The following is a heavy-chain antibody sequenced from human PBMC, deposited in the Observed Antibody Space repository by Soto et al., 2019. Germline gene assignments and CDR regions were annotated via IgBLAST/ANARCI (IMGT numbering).Heavy chain of an antibody. V-gene: IGHV5-51*01. J-gene: IGHJ6*02. CDR1: GYTFTNYW. CDR3: EASIFYYGIDV. Sequence: GESLKISCKGSGYTFTNYWIGWVRQMPGKGLEWMGIIYPGDSDTKYNPSFQGQVTISADKSITTTYLQWSSLKASDTAIYYCEASIFYYGIDVSGQGTTVTVYS. CDR2: IYPGDSDT.